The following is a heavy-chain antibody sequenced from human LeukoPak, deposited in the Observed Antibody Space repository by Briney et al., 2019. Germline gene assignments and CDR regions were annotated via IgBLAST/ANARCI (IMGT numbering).Heavy chain of an antibody. V-gene: IGHV1-69*13. CDR3: ATSNYDFWSGYPGGGYYFDY. CDR1: GGTFSSYA. D-gene: IGHD3-3*01. J-gene: IGHJ4*02. Sequence: SVKVSCKASGGTFSSYAISWVRQAPGQGLEWMGGIIPIFGTANYAQKFQGRITITADESTSTAYMELSSLRSEDTAVYYCATSNYDFWSGYPGGGYYFDYWGQGTLVTVSS. CDR2: IIPIFGTA.